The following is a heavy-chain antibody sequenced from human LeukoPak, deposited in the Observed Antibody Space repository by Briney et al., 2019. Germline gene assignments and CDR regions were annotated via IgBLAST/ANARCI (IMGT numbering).Heavy chain of an antibody. J-gene: IGHJ4*02. V-gene: IGHV3-20*04. Sequence: GGSLRLSCEASGFTFDDYGMSWVRHLPGKGLEWVSGINRNGDSTDYAGSVKGRFTISRDNAKNPHFLQMNSLRVDDTALYYCARGFRNGPFDCWGQGTLVTVSS. CDR2: INRNGDST. D-gene: IGHD2-8*01. CDR3: ARGFRNGPFDC. CDR1: GFTFDDYG.